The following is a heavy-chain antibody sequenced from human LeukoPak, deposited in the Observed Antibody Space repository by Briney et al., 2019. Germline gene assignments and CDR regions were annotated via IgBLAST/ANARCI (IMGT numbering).Heavy chain of an antibody. V-gene: IGHV1-2*04. CDR2: INPNSGGT. CDR1: GYTFTGYY. J-gene: IGHJ6*02. Sequence: ASVKVSCKASGYTFTGYYMHWVRQAPGQGLEWMGWINPNSGGTNYAQKFQGWVTMTRDTSISTAYMELSRLRSDDTAVYYCARGWIAVAGDYYYYYGMDVWGQGTTVTVSS. CDR3: ARGWIAVAGDYYYYYGMDV. D-gene: IGHD6-19*01.